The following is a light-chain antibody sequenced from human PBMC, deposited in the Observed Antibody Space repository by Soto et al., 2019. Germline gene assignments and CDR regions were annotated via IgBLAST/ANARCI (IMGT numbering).Light chain of an antibody. CDR2: DAS. CDR3: QQRSNWPPWT. CDR1: QSVSSY. V-gene: IGKV3-11*01. J-gene: IGKJ1*01. Sequence: EIVVTQSPVTLSLSPGERATLSCRASQSVSSYLAWYQQKPGQAPRLLIYDASNRATGIPARFSGSGSGTDFTLTISSLEPEDFAVYYCQQRSNWPPWTFGQGTKVDIK.